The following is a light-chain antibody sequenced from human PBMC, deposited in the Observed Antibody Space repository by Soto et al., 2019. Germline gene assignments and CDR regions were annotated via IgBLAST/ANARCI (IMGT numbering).Light chain of an antibody. Sequence: EIVLTQSPGTLSLSPGERATLSCRASQSVSSNYLAWYQQKPGQAPSLLIYGASSRATGIPDGFSGSGSGTDFTLTISSLEPEDFGMYFCQQYGNSAPITFGQGTRVEIE. CDR1: QSVSSNY. V-gene: IGKV3-20*01. J-gene: IGKJ5*01. CDR2: GAS. CDR3: QQYGNSAPIT.